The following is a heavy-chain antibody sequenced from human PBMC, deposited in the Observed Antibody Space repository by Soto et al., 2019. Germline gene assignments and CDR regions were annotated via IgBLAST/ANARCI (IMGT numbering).Heavy chain of an antibody. V-gene: IGHV3-53*01. CDR2: IHSDGST. CDR1: GFTVCDS. D-gene: IGHD6-19*01. Sequence: VGSLRLSCSVAGFTVCDSMSWVRQAPGKGLECVSFIHSDGSTHYTDSVSGRFTISRNNSKNTLYLQMDRLRVDDTAVYFCARDASGPFDYWGQGTLVTVSS. J-gene: IGHJ4*02. CDR3: ARDASGPFDY.